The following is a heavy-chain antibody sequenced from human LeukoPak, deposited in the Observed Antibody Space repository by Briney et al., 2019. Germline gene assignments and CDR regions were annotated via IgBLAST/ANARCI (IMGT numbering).Heavy chain of an antibody. CDR1: GYTFTSYG. Sequence: ASVKVSCKASGYTFTSYGISWVRQAPGQGLEWMGWISAYNGNTNYAQKFQGRVTMTTATSTSTAYMELRSLRSDDTAVYHCARDSLGDCSSTSCYSDYWGQGTLVTVSS. J-gene: IGHJ4*02. D-gene: IGHD2-2*01. CDR3: ARDSLGDCSSTSCYSDY. CDR2: ISAYNGNT. V-gene: IGHV1-18*01.